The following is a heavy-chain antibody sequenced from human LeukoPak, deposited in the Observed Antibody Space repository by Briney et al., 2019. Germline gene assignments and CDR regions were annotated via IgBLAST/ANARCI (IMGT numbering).Heavy chain of an antibody. Sequence: SETLSLTCTVSGCTISSGDYYWSWIRQPPGKGLEWIGYFYYSGSTYYNPSLKSLVTISVDTSKNQFSLKLSSVTAADTAVYYGARGGGIYYDSSGYPSWDYWGQGTLVTVSS. CDR1: GCTISSGDYY. D-gene: IGHD3-22*01. V-gene: IGHV4-30-4*01. J-gene: IGHJ4*02. CDR2: FYYSGST. CDR3: ARGGGIYYDSSGYPSWDY.